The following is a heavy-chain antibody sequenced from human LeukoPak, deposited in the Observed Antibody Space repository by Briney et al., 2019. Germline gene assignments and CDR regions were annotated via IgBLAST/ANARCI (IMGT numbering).Heavy chain of an antibody. CDR3: ARDHDYYGSGSYYKGIIDY. CDR2: INPNSGGT. CDR1: GYTFTSYD. Sequence: GASVKVSCKASGYTFTSYDINWVRQATAQGLEWMGWINPNSGGTNYAQKFQGRVTMTRDTSIGTAYMELSRLRSDDTAVYYCARDHDYYGSGSYYKGIIDYWGQGTLVTVSS. J-gene: IGHJ4*02. V-gene: IGHV1-2*02. D-gene: IGHD3-10*01.